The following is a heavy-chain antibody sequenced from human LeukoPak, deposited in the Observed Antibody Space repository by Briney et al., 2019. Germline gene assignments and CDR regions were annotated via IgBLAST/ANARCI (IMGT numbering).Heavy chain of an antibody. CDR1: GFTVSSNY. CDR2: IYSGGST. V-gene: IGHV3-66*02. J-gene: IGHJ4*02. D-gene: IGHD1-26*01. Sequence: GGSLRLSCAASGFTVSSNYMSWVRQAPGKGLEWVSVIYSGGSTYSADSVKGRFTISRDNSKNTLYLQMNSLRAEDTAVYYCARDEVGATFDYWGQGTLVTVSS. CDR3: ARDEVGATFDY.